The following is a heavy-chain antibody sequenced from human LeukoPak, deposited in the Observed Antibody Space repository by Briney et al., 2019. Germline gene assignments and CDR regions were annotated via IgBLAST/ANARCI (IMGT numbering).Heavy chain of an antibody. CDR2: IDPSEWYT. D-gene: IGHD3-22*01. V-gene: IGHV5-10-1*01. Sequence: GAPLKISSEASGYSFTTYWISWLRQMPGKGLEWMGRIDPSEWYTNYSPSFQGHVTISVDKSINTAYLQWSSLKASDTAMYYCARSAYYYDTSGTTWGPGNLVIVSS. J-gene: IGHJ1*01. CDR1: GYSFTTYW. CDR3: ARSAYYYDTSGTT.